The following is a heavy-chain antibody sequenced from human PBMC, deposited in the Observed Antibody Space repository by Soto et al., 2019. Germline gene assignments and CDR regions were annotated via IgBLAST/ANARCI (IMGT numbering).Heavy chain of an antibody. CDR1: GGSISSYY. CDR2: MYNTGST. J-gene: IGHJ5*02. CDR3: ARVNYYDSSASGDWFDP. Sequence: PSETLSLTCTVSGGSISSYYWSWIRQPPGKGLEWIGYMYNTGSTIYNPSLKSRVTISVDTSKNQFSLKLNSVTAADTAVYYCARVNYYDSSASGDWFDPWGQGTLVTVSS. V-gene: IGHV4-59*01. D-gene: IGHD3-22*01.